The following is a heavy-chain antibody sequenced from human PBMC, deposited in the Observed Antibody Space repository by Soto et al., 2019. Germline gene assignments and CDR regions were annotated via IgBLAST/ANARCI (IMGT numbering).Heavy chain of an antibody. J-gene: IGHJ4*02. V-gene: IGHV3-30*18. Sequence: PGGSLRLSCAASGFTFSSYGMHWVRQAPGKGLEWVAVISYDGSNKYYADSVKGRSTISRDNSKDTLYLQMSSLRAEDTAVYYCAKQADRGVIIGPFDYWGQGTLVTLSS. CDR1: GFTFSSYG. CDR2: ISYDGSNK. D-gene: IGHD3-10*01. CDR3: AKQADRGVIIGPFDY.